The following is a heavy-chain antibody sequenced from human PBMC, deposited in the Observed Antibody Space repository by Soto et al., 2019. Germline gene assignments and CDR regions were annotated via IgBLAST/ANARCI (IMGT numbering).Heavy chain of an antibody. J-gene: IGHJ4*02. Sequence: QVQLESSGPGLVKPSQTLSLTCTVSGGSISSVGYFWTWIRQHPAKGLEWIGHISYSGSTYFIPSLRSRPSMSVDTSKNPFPLNLTSVTASHTALYYCARLNSGWHQTFDSWGQGTLVTVSS. CDR1: GGSISSVGYF. CDR3: ARLNSGWHQTFDS. V-gene: IGHV4-31*03. CDR2: ISYSGST. D-gene: IGHD6-25*01.